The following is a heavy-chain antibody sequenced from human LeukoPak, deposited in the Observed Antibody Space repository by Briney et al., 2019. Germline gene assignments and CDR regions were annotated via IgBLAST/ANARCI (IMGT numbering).Heavy chain of an antibody. V-gene: IGHV4-4*07. CDR2: IYTSGSS. J-gene: IGHJ5*02. CDR3: ARVGQQLWFDP. CDR1: GGSISSYY. D-gene: IGHD6-13*01. Sequence: SETLSLTCTVSGGSISSYYWSWIRQPAGQGLEWIGRIYTSGSSNYNPSLKSRVTMSVDTSKNQFSLTLSSVTAADAAVYHCARVGQQLWFDPWGQGTLVTVSS.